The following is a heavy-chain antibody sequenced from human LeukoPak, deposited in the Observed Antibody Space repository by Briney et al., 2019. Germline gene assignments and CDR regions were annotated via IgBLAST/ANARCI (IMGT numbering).Heavy chain of an antibody. CDR2: ISSSGRTI. CDR1: GFTFSDYY. D-gene: IGHD3-22*01. V-gene: IGHV3-11*01. J-gene: IGHJ3*02. CDR3: ARAPAYSYDSSGYPGFDAFDI. Sequence: PGGSLRLSCAASGFTFSDYYMSWIRQAPGKGLEWVSYISSSGRTIYYADSVKGRFTISRDNAKTSLYLQMNSLRAEDTAVYYCARAPAYSYDSSGYPGFDAFDIWGQGTLVTVSS.